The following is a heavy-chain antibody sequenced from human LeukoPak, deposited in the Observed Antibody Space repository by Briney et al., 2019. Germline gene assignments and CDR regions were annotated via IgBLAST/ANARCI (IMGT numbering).Heavy chain of an antibody. CDR1: GFTFSSYP. J-gene: IGHJ4*02. Sequence: GGSLRLFCAASGFTFSSYPLSWVRQAPGKGLEWVSAIGSGGATYYADSVKGRFTVSRDNSKNALYLQMNSLRGEDTAIYYCGIRESGAYYVFWGQGTLVTVSS. D-gene: IGHD3-22*01. CDR2: IGSGGAT. V-gene: IGHV3-23*01. CDR3: GIRESGAYYVF.